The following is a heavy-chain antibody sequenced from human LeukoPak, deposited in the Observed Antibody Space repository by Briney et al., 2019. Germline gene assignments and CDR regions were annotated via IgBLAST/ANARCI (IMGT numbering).Heavy chain of an antibody. CDR1: GFTFSDYY. CDR3: AKDPGYIVGADY. Sequence: PGGSRRLSCAASGFTFSDYYMSWIRQAPGKGLEWVSAISGSGGSTYYADSVKGRFTISRDNSKNTLYLQMNSLRAEDTAVYYCAKDPGYIVGADYWGQGTLVTVSS. V-gene: IGHV3-23*01. D-gene: IGHD1-26*01. J-gene: IGHJ4*02. CDR2: ISGSGGST.